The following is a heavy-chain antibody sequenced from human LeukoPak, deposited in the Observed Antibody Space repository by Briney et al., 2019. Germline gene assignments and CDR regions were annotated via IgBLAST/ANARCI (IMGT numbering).Heavy chain of an antibody. J-gene: IGHJ4*02. CDR3: ARGGSYGFFDY. Sequence: GSLRLSCTASGFTFSSYWMNWVRQAPGKGLEWVANIKQDGSEKYYVDSVKGRFTISRDNAKKSLYLQMNSLRDEDTAVYYRARGGSYGFFDYWGQGTLVTVSS. CDR2: IKQDGSEK. V-gene: IGHV3-7*02. D-gene: IGHD5-18*01. CDR1: GFTFSSYW.